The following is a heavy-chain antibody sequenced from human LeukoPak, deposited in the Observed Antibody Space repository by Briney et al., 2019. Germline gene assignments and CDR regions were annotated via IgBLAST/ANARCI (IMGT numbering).Heavy chain of an antibody. Sequence: ASVKVSCKASGYTFTGYYMHWVRLAPGQGLDWIGWINPDTGGINYAQEFQGRVTMTRDTSISTVYMELSRLRSDDTAVYYCARWYYGSSGHIDYWGQGALVTVSS. V-gene: IGHV1-2*02. J-gene: IGHJ4*02. CDR1: GYTFTGYY. CDR3: ARWYYGSSGHIDY. D-gene: IGHD3-22*01. CDR2: INPDTGGI.